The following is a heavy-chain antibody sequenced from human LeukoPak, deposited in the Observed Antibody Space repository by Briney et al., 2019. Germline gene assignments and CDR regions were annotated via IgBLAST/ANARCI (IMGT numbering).Heavy chain of an antibody. CDR1: GFNFYTYW. V-gene: IGHV3-7*01. CDR3: ARGDGSSSGLYFDS. D-gene: IGHD6-6*01. Sequence: QPGGSLRLSCSTSGFNFYTYWMSWVRQAPGRGLEWVANIKQDGSDKYYVDSVKGRFTVSRDNAYSSLYLQMNNLRAEDTALYYCARGDGSSSGLYFDSWGQGILVTVSS. CDR2: IKQDGSDK. J-gene: IGHJ4*02.